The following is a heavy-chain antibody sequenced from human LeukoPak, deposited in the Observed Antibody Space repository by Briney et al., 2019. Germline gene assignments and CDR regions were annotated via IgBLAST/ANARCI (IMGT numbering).Heavy chain of an antibody. V-gene: IGHV3-30*02. CDR3: AKAGYYYDSSGYYQFDY. Sequence: GGSLRLSCAASGFTFSSYGMHWVRQAPGKGLKWVAFIRSDGSNKYYADSVKGRFTISRDNSKNTLYLQMNSLRAEDTAVYYCAKAGYYYDSSGYYQFDYWGQGTLVTVSS. J-gene: IGHJ4*02. CDR2: IRSDGSNK. CDR1: GFTFSSYG. D-gene: IGHD3-22*01.